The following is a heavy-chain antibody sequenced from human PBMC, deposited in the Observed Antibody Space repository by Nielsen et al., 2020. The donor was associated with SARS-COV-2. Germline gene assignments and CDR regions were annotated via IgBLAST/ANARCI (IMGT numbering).Heavy chain of an antibody. CDR1: GYNFIKWY. D-gene: IGHD2-2*01. CDR2: ISGNNGNV. CDR3: ARVASGVVPGPLGIGMWYSYYYMDV. V-gene: IGHV1-18*01. Sequence: ASVKVSCKTSGYNFIKWYLHWVRQAPGQGLEWMGRISGNNGNVKYAQNLQDRVTMTADASTTTVYMDLRRLRFDDTAIYYCARVASGVVPGPLGIGMWYSYYYMDVWGQGTTVTVSS. J-gene: IGHJ6*03.